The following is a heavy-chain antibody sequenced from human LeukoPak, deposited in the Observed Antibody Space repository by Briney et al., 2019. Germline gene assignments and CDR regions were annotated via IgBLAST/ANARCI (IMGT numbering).Heavy chain of an antibody. J-gene: IGHJ4*02. Sequence: ASVKVSCKASGYNFFSYGITWVRQAPGQGLEWMGWISAYNGNTNYAQKLQGRVTMTTDTSTSTAYMELRSLRSDDTAVYYCARGGDYYDSSGYYKYYFDYWGQGTLVTVSS. V-gene: IGHV1-18*01. D-gene: IGHD3-22*01. CDR1: GYNFFSYG. CDR2: ISAYNGNT. CDR3: ARGGDYYDSSGYYKYYFDY.